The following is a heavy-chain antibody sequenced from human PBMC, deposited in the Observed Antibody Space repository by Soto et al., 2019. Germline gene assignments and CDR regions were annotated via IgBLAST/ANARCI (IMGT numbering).Heavy chain of an antibody. CDR2: IYPGDSDT. J-gene: IGHJ6*02. Sequence: GESLKISCKGSGYSFTSYWIGWVRQMPGKGLEWMGIIYPGDSDTSYSPSFQGQVTISADKSISTAYLQWSSLKASDTAMYYCAGGGVRGVITRTRDYYGMDVWGQGTTVTVLL. V-gene: IGHV5-51*01. CDR3: AGGGVRGVITRTRDYYGMDV. D-gene: IGHD3-10*01. CDR1: GYSFTSYW.